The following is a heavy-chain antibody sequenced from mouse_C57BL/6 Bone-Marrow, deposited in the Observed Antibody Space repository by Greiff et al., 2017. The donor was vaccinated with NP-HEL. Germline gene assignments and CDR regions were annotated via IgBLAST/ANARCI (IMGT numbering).Heavy chain of an antibody. V-gene: IGHV1-69*01. CDR3: ASRYGYYFDY. J-gene: IGHJ2*01. Sequence: VQLQQSGAELVMPGASVKLSCKASGYTFTSYWMHWVKQRPGQGLEWIGEIDPSDSYTNYNQKFKGKSTLTVDKSSSTAYMQLSSLTSEDSAVYYCASRYGYYFDYWGQGTTLTVSS. D-gene: IGHD1-1*01. CDR2: IDPSDSYT. CDR1: GYTFTSYW.